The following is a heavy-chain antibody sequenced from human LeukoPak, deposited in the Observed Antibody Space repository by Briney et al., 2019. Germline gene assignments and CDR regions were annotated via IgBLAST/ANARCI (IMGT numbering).Heavy chain of an antibody. V-gene: IGHV1-2*02. CDR1: GYTFTGYY. CDR2: INPNSGGT. CDR3: ARDFVAGSGSYTNWFDP. Sequence: ASVKVSCKASGYTFTGYYMHWVRQAPGQGLEWMGWINPNSGGTNYAQKFQGRVTMTRDTSISTAYMELSRLRSDDTAVCYCARDFVAGSGSYTNWFDPWGQGTLVTVSS. J-gene: IGHJ5*02. D-gene: IGHD3-10*01.